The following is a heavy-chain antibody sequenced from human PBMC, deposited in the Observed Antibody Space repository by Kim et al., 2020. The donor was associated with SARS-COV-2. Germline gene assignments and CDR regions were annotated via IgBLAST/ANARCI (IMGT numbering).Heavy chain of an antibody. CDR3: ARGATIKNDSSGYYYDY. V-gene: IGHV4-34*01. D-gene: IGHD3-22*01. J-gene: IGHJ4*02. Sequence: LKSRVTISVDTSKNQFSLKLSSVTAADTAVYYCARGATIKNDSSGYYYDYWGQGTLVTVSS.